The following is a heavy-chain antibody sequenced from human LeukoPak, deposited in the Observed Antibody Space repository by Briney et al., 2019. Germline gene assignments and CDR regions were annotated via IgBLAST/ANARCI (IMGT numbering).Heavy chain of an antibody. CDR2: ISGSGDNT. CDR1: GFTFSSYA. V-gene: IGHV3-23*01. J-gene: IGHJ5*02. Sequence: GGSLRLSCAASGFTFSSYAMSWVRQAPGKGLEWVSGISGSGDNTYYADSVKGRFAISRDNSKNTLYLQMNSLRADDTAVYYCAKGGLVHRFDPWGQGTLVTVSS. CDR3: AKGGLVHRFDP.